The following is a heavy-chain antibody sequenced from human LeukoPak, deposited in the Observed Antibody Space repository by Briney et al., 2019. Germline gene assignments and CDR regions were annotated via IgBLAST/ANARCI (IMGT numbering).Heavy chain of an antibody. D-gene: IGHD6-6*01. CDR2: INPNSGGT. CDR3: ASNGIAARRVLSDY. Sequence: GASVTVSCKASGYTFTGYYMHWVRQAPGQGLEWMGWINPNSGGTNYAQKFQGRVTMTRDTSISTAYMELSRLRSDDTAVYYCASNGIAARRVLSDYWGQGTLVTVSS. J-gene: IGHJ4*02. V-gene: IGHV1-2*02. CDR1: GYTFTGYY.